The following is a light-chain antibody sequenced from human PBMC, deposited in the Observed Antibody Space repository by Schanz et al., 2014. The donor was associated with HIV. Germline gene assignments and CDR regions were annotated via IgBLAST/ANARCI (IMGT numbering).Light chain of an antibody. J-gene: IGLJ3*02. Sequence: QSALTQPPSASGSPGQSVTISCTGTSRDVGGYNHVPWYQQHPGKAPKLMIYEVIKRPSGVPDRFSGSKSGSTASLTVSGLQPEDEADYYCSSFAGSNIPWVFGGGTKVTVL. CDR1: SRDVGGYNH. CDR2: EVI. V-gene: IGLV2-8*01. CDR3: SSFAGSNIPWV.